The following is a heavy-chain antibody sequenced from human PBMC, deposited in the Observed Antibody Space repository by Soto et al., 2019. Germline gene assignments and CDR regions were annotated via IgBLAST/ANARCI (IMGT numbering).Heavy chain of an antibody. D-gene: IGHD3-3*01. CDR3: ARARPDYTPLDAFDI. J-gene: IGHJ3*02. V-gene: IGHV4-31*03. CDR1: GGSIRSDGYY. Sequence: SETLSLTCSVSGGSIRSDGYYWSWIRQHPGRGLEWIGHIYDSESTYYNPSLKSRVTMSVDTSKNQFSLKLSSVTAADTAVYYCARARPDYTPLDAFDIWGQGTMVTVSS. CDR2: IYDSEST.